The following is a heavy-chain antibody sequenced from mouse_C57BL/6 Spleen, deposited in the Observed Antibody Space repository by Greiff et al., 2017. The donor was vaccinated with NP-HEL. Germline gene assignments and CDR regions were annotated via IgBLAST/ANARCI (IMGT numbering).Heavy chain of an antibody. Sequence: LQPGAELVMPGASVKLSCKASGYTFTSYWMHWVKQRPGQGLEWIGEIDPSDSYTNYNQKFKGKSTLTVDKSSSTAYMQLSSLTSEDSAVYYCASCYGSSYYAMDYWGQGTSVTVSS. J-gene: IGHJ4*01. CDR3: ASCYGSSYYAMDY. D-gene: IGHD1-1*01. CDR2: IDPSDSYT. CDR1: GYTFTSYW. V-gene: IGHV1-69*01.